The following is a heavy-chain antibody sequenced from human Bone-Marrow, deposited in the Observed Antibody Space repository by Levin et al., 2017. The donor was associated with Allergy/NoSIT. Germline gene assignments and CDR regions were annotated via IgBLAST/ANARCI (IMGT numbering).Heavy chain of an antibody. CDR3: VRGGFYPDY. CDR1: GFTLSSYW. V-gene: IGHV3-7*04. Sequence: LTGGSLRLSCVVSGFTLSSYWMSWVRQAPGKGLEWVASIKQDGSEKYYMDSVKGRFTISRDNAQNSLYLQMSSLRVEDTAVFSCVRGGFYPDYWGQGTLVTVSS. J-gene: IGHJ4*02. D-gene: IGHD3-3*01. CDR2: IKQDGSEK.